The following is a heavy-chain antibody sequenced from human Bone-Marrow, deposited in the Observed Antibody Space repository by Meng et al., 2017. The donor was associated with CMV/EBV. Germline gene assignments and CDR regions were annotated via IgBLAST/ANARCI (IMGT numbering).Heavy chain of an antibody. V-gene: IGHV1-2*02. J-gene: IGHJ6*02. Sequence: GGSLRLSCKASGYTFTGYYMHWLRQAPGQGLEWMGWINPNSGGTNYAQKFERRGTMTRDTSISTAYMDLSSLRSDDTAVYYCARVGDCTTTTCYTPFSSYSYYFTMDVWGQGTTVTVYS. CDR1: GYTFTGYY. D-gene: IGHD2-2*02. CDR2: INPNSGGT. CDR3: ARVGDCTTTTCYTPFSSYSYYFTMDV.